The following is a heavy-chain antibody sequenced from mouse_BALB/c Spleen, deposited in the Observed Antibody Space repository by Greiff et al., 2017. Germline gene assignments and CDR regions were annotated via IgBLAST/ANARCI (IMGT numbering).Heavy chain of an antibody. Sequence: EVHLVESGGGLVKPGGSLKLSCAASGFTFSDYYMYWVRQTPEKRLEWVATISDGGSYTYYPDSVKGRFTISRDNAKNNLYLQMSSLKSEDTAMYYCARDMTTATGDAMDYWGQGTSVTVSS. CDR3: ARDMTTATGDAMDY. CDR2: ISDGGSYT. J-gene: IGHJ4*01. V-gene: IGHV5-4*02. CDR1: GFTFSDYY. D-gene: IGHD1-2*01.